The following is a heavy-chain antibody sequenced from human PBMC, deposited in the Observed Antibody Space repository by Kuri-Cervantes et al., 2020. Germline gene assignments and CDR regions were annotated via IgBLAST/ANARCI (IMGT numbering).Heavy chain of an antibody. CDR2: INPNSGGT. D-gene: IGHD4-17*01. CDR1: GYTFTGYY. Sequence: ASVKVSCKASGYTFTGYYMHWVRQAPGQGLEWMGWINPNSGGTNYAQKLQGRVTMTTDTSTSTAYMELRSLRSDDTAVYYCAREGTTVTTHDAFDIWGQGTMVTVSS. CDR3: AREGTTVTTHDAFDI. V-gene: IGHV1-2*02. J-gene: IGHJ3*02.